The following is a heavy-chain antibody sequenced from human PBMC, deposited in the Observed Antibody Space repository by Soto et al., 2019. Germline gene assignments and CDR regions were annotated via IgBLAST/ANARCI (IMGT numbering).Heavy chain of an antibody. CDR3: ARHETLHGDYDH. V-gene: IGHV4-59*08. J-gene: IGHJ4*02. CDR2: SYYTGST. CDR1: GGSISSYY. D-gene: IGHD4-17*01. Sequence: SETLPLTCTVSGGSISSYYWSWIRQPPGKGLEWIGYSYYTGSTNYNPSLKSRVTISVDTSKNQFSLKLGSVTAADTAVYYCARHETLHGDYDHWGQGTLVTVSS.